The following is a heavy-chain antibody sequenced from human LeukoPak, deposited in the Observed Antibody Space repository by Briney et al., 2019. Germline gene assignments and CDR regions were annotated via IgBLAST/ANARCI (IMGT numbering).Heavy chain of an antibody. CDR1: GYAFTSYY. CDR3: AREYEPLFDY. J-gene: IGHJ4*02. Sequence: SVIVSCKASGYAFTSYYMHWVRRAPGQGLEWMGIINPSGGSTSYAQKFQGRVTMTRDTSTSTVYMELSSLRSEDTAVYYCAREYEPLFDYWGQGTLVPVSS. CDR2: INPSGGST. D-gene: IGHD3-16*01. V-gene: IGHV1-46*01.